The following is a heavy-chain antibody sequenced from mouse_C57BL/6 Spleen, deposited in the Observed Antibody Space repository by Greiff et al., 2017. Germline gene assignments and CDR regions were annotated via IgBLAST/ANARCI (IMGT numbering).Heavy chain of an antibody. Sequence: EVQLQQSGPELVKPGASVKISCKASGYSFTGYYMNWVKQSPEKSLEWIGEINPSTGGTTYNQKFKAKATLTVDKSSSTAYMQLKSLTSEDSAVYYWERRGSTYGRYWYFDVWGTGTTVTVSA. CDR2: INPSTGGT. V-gene: IGHV1-42*01. CDR1: GYSFTGYY. CDR3: ERRGSTYGRYWYFDV. J-gene: IGHJ1*03. D-gene: IGHD1-1*01.